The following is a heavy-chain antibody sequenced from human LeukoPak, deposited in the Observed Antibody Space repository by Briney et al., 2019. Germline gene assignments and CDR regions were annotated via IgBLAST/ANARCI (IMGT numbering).Heavy chain of an antibody. CDR2: IYSTGST. CDR3: ARGIADPYSFLS. V-gene: IGHV4-4*07. Sequence: SETLSLTCTVSGGHIKLYYWNWIRQPAGKGLEWIGRIYSTGSTNYSPSLKSRVTMSVGKSKNQFSLNLSSVTAADTAVYYCARGIADPYSFLSWAQGLLVTVSS. J-gene: IGHJ5*02. CDR1: GGHIKLYY. D-gene: IGHD6-13*01.